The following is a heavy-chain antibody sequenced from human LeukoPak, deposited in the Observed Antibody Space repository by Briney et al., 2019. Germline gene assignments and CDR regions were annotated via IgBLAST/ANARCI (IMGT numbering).Heavy chain of an antibody. J-gene: IGHJ4*02. CDR1: GYSFTSQD. CDR3: TLYNY. Sequence: ASVKVSCKTSGYSFTSQDMHWVRQAPGQSLEWMGCINPGNGDTKYSPEFQGRVTITRDTSATTAYMELSSLRSDDMAVYYCTLYNYWGQGTLVAVSS. CDR2: INPGNGDT. V-gene: IGHV1-3*03. D-gene: IGHD2-2*02.